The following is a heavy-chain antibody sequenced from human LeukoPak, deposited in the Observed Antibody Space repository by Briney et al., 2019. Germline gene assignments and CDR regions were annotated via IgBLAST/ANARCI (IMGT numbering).Heavy chain of an antibody. J-gene: IGHJ4*02. Sequence: GGSLRLSCAASGFTFSSYAMSWVRQAPGKGLEWVSAISGSGGSTYYADSVKGRFTISRDNSKNTLYLQMNSLRAEDTAVYYCAKAAYDYVWGGYRYIDYWGQGTLVTVSS. V-gene: IGHV3-23*01. D-gene: IGHD3-16*02. CDR3: AKAAYDYVWGGYRYIDY. CDR2: ISGSGGST. CDR1: GFTFSSYA.